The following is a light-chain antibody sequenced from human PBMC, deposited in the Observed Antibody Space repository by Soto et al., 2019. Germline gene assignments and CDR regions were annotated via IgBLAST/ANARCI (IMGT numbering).Light chain of an antibody. J-gene: IGKJ1*01. V-gene: IGKV4-1*01. CDR2: WAS. Sequence: DIVMTQSPDSLAVSLGERATFNCKSSQSILDRSKNKYYLAWYQQKSGQPPKLLIYWASLRESGVPDRFTGSGSGTDFTLTISSLQAEDVAVYYCQQYFTSPWTLGQCTKVEI. CDR3: QQYFTSPWT. CDR1: QSILDRSKNKYY.